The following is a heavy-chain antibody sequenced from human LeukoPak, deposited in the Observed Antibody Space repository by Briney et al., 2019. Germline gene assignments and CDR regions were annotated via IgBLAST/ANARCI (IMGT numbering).Heavy chain of an antibody. CDR1: AFTFSTHA. J-gene: IGHJ4*02. D-gene: IGHD3-10*01. Sequence: GRSLRLSCAASAFTFSTHAMNWVRQAPGKGLEWVAVISYDGSHKYYADSVKGRFTISRDNAKNSLYLQMNSLRAEDTAVYYCAKVRIPYYGSGSYDLDYWGQGTLVTVSS. CDR3: AKVRIPYYGSGSYDLDY. V-gene: IGHV3-30-3*01. CDR2: ISYDGSHK.